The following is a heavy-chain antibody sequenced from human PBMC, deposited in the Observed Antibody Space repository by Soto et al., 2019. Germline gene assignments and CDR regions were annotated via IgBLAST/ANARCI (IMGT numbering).Heavy chain of an antibody. Sequence: SETLSLTCTVSGGSGRSGDYHWSWIRQPPGKGLEWIGYIYSSGTTSYNPSLKSRVTMSVDTSKNQFSLKLNSVTAADTAVYHCARGHRFGESKNDYWGQGTLVTVSS. J-gene: IGHJ4*02. CDR3: ARGHRFGESKNDY. V-gene: IGHV4-30-4*01. CDR1: GGSGRSGDYH. CDR2: IYSSGTT. D-gene: IGHD3-10*01.